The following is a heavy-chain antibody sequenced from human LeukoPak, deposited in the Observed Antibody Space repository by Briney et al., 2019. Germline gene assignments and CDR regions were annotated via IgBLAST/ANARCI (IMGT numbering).Heavy chain of an antibody. CDR1: GYSFTTYG. CDR2: FNTYTGNP. CDR3: ARSVEGVILPAQNYFDY. V-gene: IGHV7-81*01. D-gene: IGHD3-10*01. Sequence: ASVTVSFTSSGYSFTTYGENWASHGPGQGLEWVGWFNTYTGNPTYAQGFTGRFVFSMDTSASTAYLQISSLKAEDMAMYYCARSVEGVILPAQNYFDYWGQGTLVTVSS. J-gene: IGHJ4*02.